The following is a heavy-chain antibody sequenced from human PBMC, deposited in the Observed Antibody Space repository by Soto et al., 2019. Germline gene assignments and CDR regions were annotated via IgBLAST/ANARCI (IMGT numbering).Heavy chain of an antibody. CDR1: GFIFSNAW. Sequence: PGGSLRLSCAASGFIFSNAWINWVRQAPGKGLEWVGRVKSKAYGGTTEYAASVKGRFTISRDDSKSIAYLQMNSLRAEDTAVYYCARDPITIFGVVIMGPPNWFDPWGQGTLVTVSS. CDR2: VKSKAYGGTT. CDR3: ARDPITIFGVVIMGPPNWFDP. J-gene: IGHJ5*02. V-gene: IGHV3-15*07. D-gene: IGHD3-3*01.